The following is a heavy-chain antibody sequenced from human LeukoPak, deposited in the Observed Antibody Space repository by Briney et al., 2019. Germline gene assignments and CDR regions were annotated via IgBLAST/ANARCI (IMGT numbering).Heavy chain of an antibody. CDR3: ARDEDYGIFVNVDY. V-gene: IGHV1-18*01. CDR1: GYSFVLYG. Sequence: ASVKVSCKASGYSFVLYGISWVRQAPGQGPEWMGWISTYNGNTKYAEKFQGRVTMTTDTPTSTAYMELRSPRSDDTAVYYCARDEDYGIFVNVDYWGQGTLVTVSS. D-gene: IGHD4-17*01. CDR2: ISTYNGNT. J-gene: IGHJ4*02.